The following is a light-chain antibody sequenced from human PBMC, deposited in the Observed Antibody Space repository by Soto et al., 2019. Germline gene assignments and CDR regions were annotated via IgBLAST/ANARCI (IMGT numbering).Light chain of an antibody. CDR3: SSYAGIFYV. Sequence: QSVLTQPPSASGSPGQSVTISCTGTSSDVGGHNYVSWYQRHPGKAPKLMIYEVSERPSGVPDRFSGSKSGNTASLTVSGLQAEDEADYYCSSYAGIFYVFGTGTKVTVL. V-gene: IGLV2-8*01. J-gene: IGLJ1*01. CDR1: SSDVGGHNY. CDR2: EVS.